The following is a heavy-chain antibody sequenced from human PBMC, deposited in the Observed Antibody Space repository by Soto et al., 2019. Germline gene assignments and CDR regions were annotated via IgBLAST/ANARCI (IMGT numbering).Heavy chain of an antibody. CDR3: AKGPDCGGGYCYYYWYGIDV. J-gene: IGHJ6*02. V-gene: IGHV3-30*18. Sequence: GGSLRLSCAASGFAFNTYGIHWVRQAPGKGLEWVAVIPYDGRDKYYADSVKGRFTISRDNSKSTLYLQMSSLSAEDSAVYYCAKGPDCGGGYCYYYWYGIDVCGQGTTVTVSS. D-gene: IGHD2-21*01. CDR2: IPYDGRDK. CDR1: GFAFNTYG.